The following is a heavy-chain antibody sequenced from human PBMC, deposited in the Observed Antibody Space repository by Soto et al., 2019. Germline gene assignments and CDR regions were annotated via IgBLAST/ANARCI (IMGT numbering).Heavy chain of an antibody. Sequence: QVQLVQSGAEVKKPGASVKVSCKASGYTFTGYYMHWVRQAPGQGLERMGWINPNSGGTNYAQKFQGRVTMTRDTSISTAYMELSRLRSDDTAVYYCARDPHYYGDYDYFDYWGQGTLVSVSS. D-gene: IGHD4-17*01. CDR1: GYTFTGYY. V-gene: IGHV1-2*02. CDR3: ARDPHYYGDYDYFDY. J-gene: IGHJ4*02. CDR2: INPNSGGT.